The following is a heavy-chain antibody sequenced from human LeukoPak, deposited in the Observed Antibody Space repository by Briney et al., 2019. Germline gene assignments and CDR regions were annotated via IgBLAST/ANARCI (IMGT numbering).Heavy chain of an antibody. D-gene: IGHD3-22*01. CDR2: IYYTGNT. CDR3: AREGRRRDYYDSSGYYPYNWFDP. V-gene: IGHV4-59*12. J-gene: IGHJ5*02. CDR1: GGSISSYY. Sequence: PSETLSLTCTVSGGSISSYYWSWIRQPPGKGLEWIGYIYYTGNTNYNPSLKSRVTMSVDTSKNQFSLKLSSVTAADTAVYYCAREGRRRDYYDSSGYYPYNWFDPWGQGTLVTVSS.